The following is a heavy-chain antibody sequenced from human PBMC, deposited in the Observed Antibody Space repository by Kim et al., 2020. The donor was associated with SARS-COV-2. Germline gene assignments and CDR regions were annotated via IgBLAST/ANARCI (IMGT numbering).Heavy chain of an antibody. V-gene: IGHV1-46*01. CDR1: GLTHTNFC. CDR2: LHPGDGTT. J-gene: IGHJ4*02. D-gene: IGHD2-15*01. Sequence: ASVKVSCKASGLTHTNFCMNWVRQAPGQGLEWMGNLHPGDGTTNYAQKLLGRVTITWDTSTTTFYMDLSSLRSGDTAVYYCARANMWYGGGYWGQGTLVTVSS. CDR3: ARANMWYGGGY.